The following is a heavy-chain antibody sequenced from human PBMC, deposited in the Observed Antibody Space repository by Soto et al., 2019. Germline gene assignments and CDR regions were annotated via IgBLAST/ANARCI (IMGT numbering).Heavy chain of an antibody. CDR2: INPSGGST. J-gene: IGHJ4*02. CDR1: GYTFTSYY. Sequence: ASVKVSCKASGYTFTSYYMQWVRQAPGQGLEWMGIINPSGGSTSYAQKFQGRVTMTRDTSTSTVYMELSSLRSEDTAVYYCARDQGIAAAAYYFDYWGQGTLVTVSS. CDR3: ARDQGIAAAAYYFDY. V-gene: IGHV1-46*01. D-gene: IGHD6-13*01.